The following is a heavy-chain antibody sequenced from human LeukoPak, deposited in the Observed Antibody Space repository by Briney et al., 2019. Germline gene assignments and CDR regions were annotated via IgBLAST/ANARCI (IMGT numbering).Heavy chain of an antibody. CDR2: ISSSSSYI. J-gene: IGHJ4*02. Sequence: GGSLRLSCAASGFAFNSYSMDWVRQAPGKGLEWVSSISSSSSYIYYADSVKGRFTISRDNAKNSLYLQVNSLRAEDTAVYYCARTPTIFGVADYWGQGTLVTVSS. D-gene: IGHD3-3*01. CDR1: GFAFNSYS. CDR3: ARTPTIFGVADY. V-gene: IGHV3-21*01.